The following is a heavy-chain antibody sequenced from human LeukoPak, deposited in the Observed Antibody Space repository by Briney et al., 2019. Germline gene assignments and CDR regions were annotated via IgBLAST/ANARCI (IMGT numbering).Heavy chain of an antibody. D-gene: IGHD2-2*01. Sequence: GGSLRLSCAASGFTFSSYAMSWVRQAPGKGLEWVSAISGSGGGTYYADSVKGRFTISRDNSKNTLYLQMNSLRAEDTAVYYCAKDDIVVVPAAILSDAFDIWGQGTMVTVSS. J-gene: IGHJ3*02. CDR3: AKDDIVVVPAAILSDAFDI. CDR2: ISGSGGGT. V-gene: IGHV3-23*01. CDR1: GFTFSSYA.